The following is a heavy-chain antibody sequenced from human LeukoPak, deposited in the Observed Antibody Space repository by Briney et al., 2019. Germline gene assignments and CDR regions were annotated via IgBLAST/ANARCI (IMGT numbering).Heavy chain of an antibody. CDR3: ARVPGRDYGGYYYYYYMDV. J-gene: IGHJ6*03. CDR1: GYSISSGYY. Sequence: SETLSLTCTVSGYSISSGYYWGWIRQPPGKGLEWIGSIYHSGSTYYNPSLKSRVTISVDTSKNQFSLKLSSVTAADTAVYYCARVPGRDYGGYYYYYYMDVWGKGTTVTVSS. V-gene: IGHV4-38-2*02. CDR2: IYHSGST. D-gene: IGHD4-23*01.